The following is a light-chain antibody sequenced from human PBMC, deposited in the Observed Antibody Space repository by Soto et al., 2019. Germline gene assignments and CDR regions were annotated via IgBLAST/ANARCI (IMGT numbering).Light chain of an antibody. V-gene: IGLV2-23*01. J-gene: IGLJ1*01. Sequence: QSVLTQPASVSGSPGQSITISCTGTSSDVGAYNFVSWHQQHPGKAPKLMIYEGSKRPSGVSNRFSGSKSGNTASLTISGLQAEDEADYYCCSYAGSSTYVFGTGTKVTLL. CDR3: CSYAGSSTYV. CDR2: EGS. CDR1: SSDVGAYNF.